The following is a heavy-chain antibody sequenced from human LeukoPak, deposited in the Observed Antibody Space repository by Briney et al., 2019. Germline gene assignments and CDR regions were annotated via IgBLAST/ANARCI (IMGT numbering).Heavy chain of an antibody. D-gene: IGHD3-10*01. CDR3: ARDYYYGSGSVNDY. CDR1: GFTFSSYS. CDR2: ISSSSSSYI. Sequence: GGSLRLSCAASGFTFSSYSMNWVRQAPGKGLEWVSSISSSSSSYIYYADSVKGRFTISRDNAKNSLYLQVNSLRAEDTAVYYCARDYYYGSGSVNDYWGQGTLVTVSS. J-gene: IGHJ4*02. V-gene: IGHV3-21*01.